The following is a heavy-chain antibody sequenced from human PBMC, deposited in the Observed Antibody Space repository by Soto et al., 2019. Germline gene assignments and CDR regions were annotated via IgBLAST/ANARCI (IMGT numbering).Heavy chain of an antibody. V-gene: IGHV1-18*01. CDR2: ISAYNGNT. J-gene: IGHJ6*02. CDR3: ARRYCSSTSCYPPYGMDV. Sequence: ASAKASCKASGYTFTSYGISWVRQSPGQGLEWMGWISAYNGNTNYAQKLQGRVTMTTDTSTSTAYMELRSLRSDDTAVYYCARRYCSSTSCYPPYGMDVWGQGTTVTVSS. D-gene: IGHD2-2*01. CDR1: GYTFTSYG.